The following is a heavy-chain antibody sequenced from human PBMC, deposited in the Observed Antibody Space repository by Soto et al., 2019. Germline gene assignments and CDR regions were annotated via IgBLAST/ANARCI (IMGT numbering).Heavy chain of an antibody. Sequence: QVQLVESGGGVVQPGRSLRLSCAASGFTFSSYGMHWVRQAPGKGLEWVAVIWYDGSNKYYADSVKGRFTISRDNSKNTLYLQMNSLRAEDTAVYYSARDAEGLYGSGSSPFDPWGQGPLVTVSS. CDR3: ARDAEGLYGSGSSPFDP. J-gene: IGHJ5*02. D-gene: IGHD3-10*01. CDR1: GFTFSSYG. CDR2: IWYDGSNK. V-gene: IGHV3-33*01.